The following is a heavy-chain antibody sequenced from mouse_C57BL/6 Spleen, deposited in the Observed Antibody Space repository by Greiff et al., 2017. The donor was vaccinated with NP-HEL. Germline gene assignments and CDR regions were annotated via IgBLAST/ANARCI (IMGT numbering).Heavy chain of an antibody. J-gene: IGHJ1*01. Sequence: QVQLQQPGAELVRPGSSVKLSCKASGYTFTSYWMHWVKQRPIQGLEWIGNIDPSDSETHYNQKFKDKATLTVDKSSSTAYMQLSSLTSEDSAGFFCARGGEKTPLELEVWGPGTTVTVSS. CDR3: ARGGEKTPLELEV. CDR2: IDPSDSET. CDR1: GYTFTSYW. V-gene: IGHV1-52*01.